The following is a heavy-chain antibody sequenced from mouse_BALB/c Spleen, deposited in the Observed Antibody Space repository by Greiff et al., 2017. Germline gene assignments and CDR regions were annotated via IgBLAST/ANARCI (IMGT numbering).Heavy chain of an antibody. J-gene: IGHJ2*01. CDR3: ARSVYYYGSYYFDY. CDR2: ISYSGST. Sequence: LQESGPGLVKPSQSLSLTCTVTGYSITSDYAWNWIRLFPGNKLEWMGYISYSGSTSYNPSLKSRISITRDTSKNQFFLQLNSVTTEDTATYYSARSVYYYGSYYFDYWGQGTTLTVSS. V-gene: IGHV3-2*02. CDR1: GYSITSDYA. D-gene: IGHD1-1*01.